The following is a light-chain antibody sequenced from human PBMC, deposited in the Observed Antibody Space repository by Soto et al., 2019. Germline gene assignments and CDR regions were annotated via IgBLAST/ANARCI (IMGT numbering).Light chain of an antibody. Sequence: EVMLTQSPATLSVPLGGSSTLSCRASQSISSNLAWYQQKPGQAPRLLIHGASTRATGFPGRFSGSGSGTDFTLTISSLQSEDFAVYYCQQYNNWPWTFGQGTKVDIK. CDR3: QQYNNWPWT. V-gene: IGKV3-15*01. J-gene: IGKJ1*01. CDR1: QSISSN. CDR2: GAS.